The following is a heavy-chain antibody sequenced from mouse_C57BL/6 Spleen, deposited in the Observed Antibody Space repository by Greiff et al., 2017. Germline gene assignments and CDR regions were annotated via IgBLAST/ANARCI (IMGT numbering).Heavy chain of an antibody. CDR3: ERYYDYDGRYYAMDY. CDR2: IHPNSGST. CDR1: GYTFTSYW. Sequence: VQLQQPGAELVKPGASVKLSCKASGYTFTSYWMHWVKQRPGQGLEWIGMIHPNSGSTNYNEKFKSKATLTVDKSSSTAYMQLSSLTSEDSAVYYCERYYDYDGRYYAMDYWGQGTSVTVSS. V-gene: IGHV1-64*01. D-gene: IGHD2-4*01. J-gene: IGHJ4*01.